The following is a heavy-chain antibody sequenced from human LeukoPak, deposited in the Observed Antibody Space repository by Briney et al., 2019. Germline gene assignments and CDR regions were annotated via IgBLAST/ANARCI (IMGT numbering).Heavy chain of an antibody. Sequence: GGSLRLSCAASGFIFSSYWMSWVRQAPGKGLEWVSGISWNSGSIGYADSVKGRFTISRDNSKNTLYLQMNSLRAEDTAVYYCAKEQRGYTGYAVGSWFDPWGQGTLVTVSS. CDR2: ISWNSGSI. CDR1: GFIFSSYW. CDR3: AKEQRGYTGYAVGSWFDP. D-gene: IGHD5-12*01. J-gene: IGHJ5*02. V-gene: IGHV3-23*01.